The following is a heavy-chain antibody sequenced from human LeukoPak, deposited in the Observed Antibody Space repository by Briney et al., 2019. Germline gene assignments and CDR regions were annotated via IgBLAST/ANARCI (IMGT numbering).Heavy chain of an antibody. CDR2: IDTDGSDT. CDR1: GFTFSSYW. CDR3: ARESIVVEQDGAFDI. Sequence: GGSLRLSCAASGFTFSSYWMHWVRQAPGKGLVWVSRIDTDGSDTSYADSVKGRFTISRDNAKNSLYLQMNSLRAEDTAVYYCARESIVVEQDGAFDIWGQGTMVTVSS. V-gene: IGHV3-74*01. J-gene: IGHJ3*02. D-gene: IGHD2-2*01.